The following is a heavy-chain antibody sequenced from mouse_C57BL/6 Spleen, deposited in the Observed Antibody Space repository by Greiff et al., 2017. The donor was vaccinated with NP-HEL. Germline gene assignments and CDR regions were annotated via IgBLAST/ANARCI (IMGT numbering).Heavy chain of an antibody. CDR3: AREVLRSHWYFDV. CDR2: INPNNGGT. J-gene: IGHJ1*03. Sequence: VQLQQSGPELVKPGASVKMSCKASGYTFTDYNMHWVKQSHGKSLEWIGYINPNNGGTSYNQKFKGKATLTVNKSSSTAYMELRSLTSEDSAVYYCAREVLRSHWYFDVWGTGTTVTVSS. CDR1: GYTFTDYN. V-gene: IGHV1-22*01. D-gene: IGHD1-1*01.